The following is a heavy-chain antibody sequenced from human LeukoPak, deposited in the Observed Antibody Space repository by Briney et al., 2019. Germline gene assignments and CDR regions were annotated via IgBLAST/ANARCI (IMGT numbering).Heavy chain of an antibody. Sequence: GGSLRLSCAAAGFTFSSYGMHWVRQAPGKGLEWVAFIRYDGSNKYYADSVKGRFTISRDNSKNTLYLQMNSLRAEDTAVYYCARDHEGSSGWYSSFDYWGQGTLVTVSS. CDR2: IRYDGSNK. D-gene: IGHD6-19*01. J-gene: IGHJ4*02. V-gene: IGHV3-30*02. CDR1: GFTFSSYG. CDR3: ARDHEGSSGWYSSFDY.